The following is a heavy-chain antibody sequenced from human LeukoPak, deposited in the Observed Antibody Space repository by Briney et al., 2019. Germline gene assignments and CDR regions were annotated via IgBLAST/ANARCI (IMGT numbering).Heavy chain of an antibody. J-gene: IGHJ6*03. V-gene: IGHV4-38-2*02. CDR1: GYSISYGYY. Sequence: SETLSLTCTVAGYSISYGYYWGWIRQPPGKGLECIGSIDHSGSTSYNPSLKSRVTISVDTSKNQFSLKVNSVTAADTAVYYCARLPHCSDSMRGYVGGHHMDVWGKGTTVAVSS. D-gene: IGHD3-10*02. CDR3: ARLPHCSDSMRGYVGGHHMDV. CDR2: IDHSGST.